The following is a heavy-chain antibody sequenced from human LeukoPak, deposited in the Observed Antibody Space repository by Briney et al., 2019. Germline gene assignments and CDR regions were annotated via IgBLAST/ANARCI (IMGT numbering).Heavy chain of an antibody. Sequence: PGGSLRLSCAASGFTFSSYEMNWVRQAPGKGLEWVSYISSSGSIIYYADYVKGRFTISRDSAKNSLYLQMNSLRAEDTAVYYCARGAYYYDSSGYYGAFDIWGQGTMVTVSS. CDR2: ISSSGSII. V-gene: IGHV3-48*03. J-gene: IGHJ3*02. CDR3: ARGAYYYDSSGYYGAFDI. D-gene: IGHD3-22*01. CDR1: GFTFSSYE.